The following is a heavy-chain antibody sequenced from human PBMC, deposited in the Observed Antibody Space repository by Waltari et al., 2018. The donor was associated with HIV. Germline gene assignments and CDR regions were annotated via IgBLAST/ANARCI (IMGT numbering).Heavy chain of an antibody. CDR1: GYTFTSYD. CDR2: MNPNSGNT. J-gene: IGHJ5*02. CDR3: ARAPTSIYNGKYQRRFWFDP. D-gene: IGHD1-20*01. Sequence: QVQLVQSGAEVKKPGASVKVSCKASGYTFTSYDINWVRQATGQGLEWMGWMNPNSGNTGYAPKFQGKATMTRNTSISRAYMELSSLRSEDTAVYYCARAPTSIYNGKYQRRFWFDPWGQGTLVTVSS. V-gene: IGHV1-8*01.